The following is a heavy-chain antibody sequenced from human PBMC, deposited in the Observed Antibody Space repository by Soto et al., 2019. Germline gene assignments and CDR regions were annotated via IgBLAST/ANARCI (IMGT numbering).Heavy chain of an antibody. CDR2: MNPNSGST. D-gene: IGHD4-17*01. V-gene: IGHV1-8*01. J-gene: IGHJ4*02. CDR3: ARDDYGDYEVSFGIDY. Sequence: ASVKVSCKASGYTFTSYDINWVRQATGQGLEWMGWMNPNSGSTGYAQKFQGRVTMTRNTSISTAYMELSSLRSEDTAVYYCARDDYGDYEVSFGIDYWGQGTLVTVSS. CDR1: GYTFTSYD.